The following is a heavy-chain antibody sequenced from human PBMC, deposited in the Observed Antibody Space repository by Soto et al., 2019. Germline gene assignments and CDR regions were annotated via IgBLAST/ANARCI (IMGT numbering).Heavy chain of an antibody. D-gene: IGHD3-22*01. Sequence: GGSLRLSCAASGFTFSSYGMHWVRQAPGKGLEWVAVIWYDGSNKYYADSVKGRFTISRDNSKNTLYLQMNSLRAEDTAVYYCARDAYDSSGYLNYWGQGTLVTVSS. CDR3: ARDAYDSSGYLNY. CDR1: GFTFSSYG. J-gene: IGHJ4*02. V-gene: IGHV3-33*01. CDR2: IWYDGSNK.